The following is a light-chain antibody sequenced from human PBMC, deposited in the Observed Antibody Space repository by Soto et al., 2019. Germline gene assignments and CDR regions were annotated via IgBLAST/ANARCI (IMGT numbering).Light chain of an antibody. Sequence: DIQMTQSPSSLSASVGDRVTITCRASQDISVYLAWYQQKPGKVPKLLIYSASTLQSGVPSRFSGSGSGTDFPLTISSLQHEDVATYFCQKFNTAPLTFGQGTRLEIK. CDR1: QDISVY. CDR3: QKFNTAPLT. V-gene: IGKV1-27*01. CDR2: SAS. J-gene: IGKJ5*01.